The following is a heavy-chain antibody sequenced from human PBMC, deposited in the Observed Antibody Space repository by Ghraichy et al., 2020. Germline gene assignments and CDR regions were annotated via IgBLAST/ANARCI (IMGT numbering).Heavy chain of an antibody. CDR2: AYYRSKWRY. D-gene: IGHD7-27*01. V-gene: IGHV6-1*01. Sequence: SQTLSLTCAISGDSVSSNSAAWNWIRQSPSRGLEWLGRAYYRSKWRYDYAVSVKSRITINPDTSRNHFSLQLNSVTPEDTAVYFCARDKTGDLEIDYWGQGTLVTVSS. CDR3: ARDKTGDLEIDY. J-gene: IGHJ4*02. CDR1: GDSVSSNSAA.